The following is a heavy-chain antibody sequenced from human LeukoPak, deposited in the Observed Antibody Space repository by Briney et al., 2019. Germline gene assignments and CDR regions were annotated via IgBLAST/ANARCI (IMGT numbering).Heavy chain of an antibody. Sequence: GGSLRLSCAASGFTFSSYAMHWVRQAPGKGLEWVAVISYDESNKYYADSVKGRFTISRDNSKNTLYLQMNSLRAEDTAVYYCARVLVAAAFDYWGQGTLVTVSS. J-gene: IGHJ4*02. D-gene: IGHD2-15*01. CDR2: ISYDESNK. V-gene: IGHV3-30*01. CDR1: GFTFSSYA. CDR3: ARVLVAAAFDY.